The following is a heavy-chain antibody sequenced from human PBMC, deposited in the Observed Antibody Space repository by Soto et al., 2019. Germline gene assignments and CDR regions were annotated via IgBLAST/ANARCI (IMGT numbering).Heavy chain of an antibody. J-gene: IGHJ6*02. V-gene: IGHV5-51*01. Sequence: GESLKISCKGSGYSFSYYWIGWVRQMPGKGLEWMGLIYPGDSDTRYSPSFQGQVTISADKSINTAYLQWSSLKASDTAMYYCARLYYDSSGRNYYDMDVWGQGSTVTVSS. CDR2: IYPGDSDT. CDR1: GYSFSYYW. D-gene: IGHD3-22*01. CDR3: ARLYYDSSGRNYYDMDV.